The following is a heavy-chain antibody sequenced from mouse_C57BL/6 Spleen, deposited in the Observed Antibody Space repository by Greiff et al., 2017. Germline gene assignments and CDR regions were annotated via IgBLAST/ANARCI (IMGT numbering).Heavy chain of an antibody. D-gene: IGHD1-1*01. J-gene: IGHJ1*03. CDR3: ASRDYGSSYGDFDV. Sequence: EVQVVESGPGLVKPSQSLSLTCSVTGYSITSGYYWNWIRQFPGNKLEWMGYTSYDGGNNYNPSLKNRISITRDTSKNQFFLKLNSVTTEDTATYYCASRDYGSSYGDFDVWGTGTTVTVSS. CDR2: TSYDGGN. V-gene: IGHV3-6*01. CDR1: GYSITSGYY.